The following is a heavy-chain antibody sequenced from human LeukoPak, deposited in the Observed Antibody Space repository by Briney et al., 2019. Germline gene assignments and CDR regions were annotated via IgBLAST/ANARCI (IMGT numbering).Heavy chain of an antibody. CDR3: ASVYYDILTGPKAAFDY. CDR2: IYYSGST. Sequence: SETLSLTCTVSGGSISSYYWSWIRQPPGKGLEWIGYIYYSGSTNYNPSLKSRVTISVDTSKNQFSLKLSSVTAADTAVYYCASVYYDILTGPKAAFDYWGQGTLVTVSS. V-gene: IGHV4-59*08. D-gene: IGHD3-9*01. CDR1: GGSISSYY. J-gene: IGHJ4*02.